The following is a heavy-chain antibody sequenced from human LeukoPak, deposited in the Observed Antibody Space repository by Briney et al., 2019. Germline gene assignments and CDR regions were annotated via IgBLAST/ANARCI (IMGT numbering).Heavy chain of an antibody. CDR3: ARDGETTGSISSWFDY. J-gene: IGHJ4*02. V-gene: IGHV3-33*01. CDR1: GFTFSSYG. CDR2: IWYDGSNK. Sequence: PGGSLRLSCAASGFTFSSYGMHWVRQAPGKGLEWVAVIWYDGSNKYYADSVKGRFTISRDNSENTLCLQMNSLRAEDTALYYCARDGETTGSISSWFDYWGQGTLVTVSS. D-gene: IGHD6-13*01.